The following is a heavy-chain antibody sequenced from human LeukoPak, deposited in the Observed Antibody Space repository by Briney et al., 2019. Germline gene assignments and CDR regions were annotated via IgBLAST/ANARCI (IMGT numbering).Heavy chain of an antibody. CDR3: ASSGEGVVVVAADWFDP. V-gene: IGHV3-23*01. CDR1: GFTFSSYA. Sequence: GGSLRLSCAASGFTFSSYAMSWVRQAPGKGLEWVSAISGSGGSTYYADSVRRRFTISKDNSKITLYLQMNSLRAEDTAVYYCASSGEGVVVVAADWFDPWGQGTLVTVSS. D-gene: IGHD2-15*01. J-gene: IGHJ5*02. CDR2: ISGSGGST.